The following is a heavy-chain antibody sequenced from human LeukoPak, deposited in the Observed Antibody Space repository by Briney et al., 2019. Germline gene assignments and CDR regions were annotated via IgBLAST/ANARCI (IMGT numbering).Heavy chain of an antibody. CDR2: IYYSGST. V-gene: IGHV4-61*01. D-gene: IGHD1-1*01. CDR3: ARSTGPIDY. J-gene: IGHJ4*02. CDR1: GGSVSSGSYY. Sequence: SETLSLTCTVSGGSVSSGSYYWSWIRQPPGKGLEWIGYIYYSGSTNYNPSLKSRVTISVDTSKNQFSLKLNSVTPEDTAVYYCARSTGPIDYWGQGTLVTVSS.